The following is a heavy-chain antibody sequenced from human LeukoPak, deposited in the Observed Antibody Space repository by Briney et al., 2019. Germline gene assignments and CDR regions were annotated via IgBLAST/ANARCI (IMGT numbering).Heavy chain of an antibody. D-gene: IGHD6-19*01. CDR2: ISGSGGST. CDR1: GFTFSSYA. J-gene: IGHJ4*02. CDR3: AKSMDSSGWYFSNFDY. V-gene: IGHV3-23*01. Sequence: GGSLRLSCAASGFTFSSYAMIWVRQAPGKGLEWVSAISGSGGSTYYADSVKGRFTISRDNSKNTLSLQMNSLRAEDTAVYYCAKSMDSSGWYFSNFDYWGQGTLVTVSS.